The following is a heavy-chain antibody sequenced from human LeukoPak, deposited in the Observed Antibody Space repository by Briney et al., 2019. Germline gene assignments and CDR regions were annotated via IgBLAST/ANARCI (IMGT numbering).Heavy chain of an antibody. CDR2: IKTKTGGGTT. V-gene: IGHV3-15*01. J-gene: IGHJ3*02. Sequence: GGSIRLSCAASGFTFSNAWMNWVRQAPGKGLERVGRIKTKTGGGTTDYAAPVKGRFTISRDDSKNTLYLQMNSLKTEDTAVYYCTTNDAFDIWGQGTMVTVSS. CDR3: TTNDAFDI. CDR1: GFTFSNAW.